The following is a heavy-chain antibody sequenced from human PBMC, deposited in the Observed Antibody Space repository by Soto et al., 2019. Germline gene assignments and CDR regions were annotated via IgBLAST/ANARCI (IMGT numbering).Heavy chain of an antibody. CDR1: GGSISSGGYY. V-gene: IGHV4-31*03. Sequence: QVQLQESGPGLVKPSQTLSLTCTVSGGSISSGGYYWSWIRQHPGKGLEWIGYIYYSGSTYYNPSLTSRVTISVDTSKNHFSLKLSSVTAADTAVYYCARDRIVVVPAAKTYDAFDIWGQGTMVTVSS. D-gene: IGHD2-2*01. CDR2: IYYSGST. CDR3: ARDRIVVVPAAKTYDAFDI. J-gene: IGHJ3*02.